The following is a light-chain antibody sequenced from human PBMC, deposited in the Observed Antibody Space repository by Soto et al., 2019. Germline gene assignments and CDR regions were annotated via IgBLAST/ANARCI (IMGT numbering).Light chain of an antibody. V-gene: IGKV1-12*01. CDR1: RGISNW. CDR3: QHANSFPIT. Sequence: DIQMTQSPSSLSAYERDRVTITCRASRGISNWLAWYQQKPGKAPKLLIYAASNLQSGVPSRFSGSGSGTDFTLTISSLQPEDFATYYCQHANSFPITFGQGARPEI. J-gene: IGKJ5*01. CDR2: AAS.